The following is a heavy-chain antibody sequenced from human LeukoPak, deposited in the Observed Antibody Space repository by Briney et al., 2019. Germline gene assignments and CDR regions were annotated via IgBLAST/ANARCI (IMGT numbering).Heavy chain of an antibody. Sequence: SETLSPTCAVSGYSITSGYYWGWIRQPPGKGLEWIGSMYHSGSSYYNPSLKSRVTISLDTSKNQFSLKLSSVTAADTAVYYCARDRAMAAAVSIDNWGQGTLVSVSS. CDR3: ARDRAMAAAVSIDN. J-gene: IGHJ4*02. D-gene: IGHD6-19*01. V-gene: IGHV4-38-2*02. CDR2: MYHSGSS. CDR1: GYSITSGYY.